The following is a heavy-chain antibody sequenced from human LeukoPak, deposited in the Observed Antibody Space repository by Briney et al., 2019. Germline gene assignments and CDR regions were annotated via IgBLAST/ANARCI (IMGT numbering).Heavy chain of an antibody. CDR1: GFTFSNAW. CDR3: AKDSAFYYIDV. Sequence: GGSLRLSCAASGFTFSNAWMSWVRQAPGKGLERVGRIKNKTDGGTTDYAAPVKGRFTISRDDSKNTLYLQMNSLKGDDTAVYYCAKDSAFYYIDVWGKGTTVIISS. J-gene: IGHJ6*03. D-gene: IGHD3-10*01. CDR2: IKNKTDGGTT. V-gene: IGHV3-15*01.